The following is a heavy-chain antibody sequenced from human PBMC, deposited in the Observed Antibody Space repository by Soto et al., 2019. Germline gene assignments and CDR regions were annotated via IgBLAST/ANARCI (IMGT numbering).Heavy chain of an antibody. CDR3: AKERSVVATTPDFDY. CDR2: ASYDGSYK. CDR1: GFTFSSFS. Sequence: QVQLVESGGGVVQPGRSLRLSCAASGFTFSSFSMHWVRQAPGKGLEWVAVASYDGSYKYYADSVKGRFTISRDNSKNTLYLQMNSLRAEYTAVYYCAKERSVVATTPDFDYWGQGTLVTVSS. J-gene: IGHJ4*02. D-gene: IGHD5-12*01. V-gene: IGHV3-30*18.